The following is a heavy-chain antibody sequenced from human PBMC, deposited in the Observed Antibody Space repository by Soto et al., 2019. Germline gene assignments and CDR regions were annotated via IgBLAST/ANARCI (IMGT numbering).Heavy chain of an antibody. Sequence: QVQLVESGGGVVQPGRSLRLSCAASGFTFSSYGMHWVRQAPGKGLEWVAVISYDGSNKYYADSVKGRFTISRDNSKNTLYLQMHSLRAEDTAVYYCAKLAATYDLSYYFDYWGQGTLVTVSS. D-gene: IGHD2-15*01. J-gene: IGHJ4*02. CDR2: ISYDGSNK. CDR3: AKLAATYDLSYYFDY. V-gene: IGHV3-30*18. CDR1: GFTFSSYG.